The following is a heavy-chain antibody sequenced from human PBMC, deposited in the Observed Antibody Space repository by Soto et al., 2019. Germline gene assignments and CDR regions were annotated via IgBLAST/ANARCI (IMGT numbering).Heavy chain of an antibody. Sequence: SETLSLTCAVYGGSFSGYYWSWIRQPPGKGLEWIGEINHSGSTNYNPSLKSRVTISVDTSKNQFSLKLSSVTAADTAVYYCARGYSSSWYRFDYWGQGTLVTVSS. V-gene: IGHV4-34*01. J-gene: IGHJ4*02. CDR1: GGSFSGYY. CDR3: ARGYSSSWYRFDY. CDR2: INHSGST. D-gene: IGHD6-13*01.